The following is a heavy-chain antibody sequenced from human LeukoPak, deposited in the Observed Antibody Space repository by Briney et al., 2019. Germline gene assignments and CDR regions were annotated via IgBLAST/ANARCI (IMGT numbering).Heavy chain of an antibody. CDR1: GFIFSDHY. Sequence: GGSLRLSRAASGFIFSDHYMDWVRQAPGKGLEWVGRIRNKANGYTTEYAASVKGRFTISRDDSKKSLYLQMNSLKTEDTAVYYCARTYSSDWSRTYFDYWGQGTLVTVSS. CDR3: ARTYSSDWSRTYFDY. J-gene: IGHJ4*02. D-gene: IGHD6-19*01. CDR2: IRNKANGYTT. V-gene: IGHV3-72*01.